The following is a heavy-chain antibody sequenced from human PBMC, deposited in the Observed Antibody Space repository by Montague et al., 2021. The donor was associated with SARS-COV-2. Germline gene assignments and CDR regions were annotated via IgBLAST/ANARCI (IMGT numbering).Heavy chain of an antibody. CDR1: GDSVSSNSVA. J-gene: IGHJ4*02. CDR2: TYYRSKWYN. V-gene: IGHV6-1*01. CDR3: VRYSVCFYFDF. Sequence: CAISGDSVSSNSVAWSGVRQSPWRGLEWLGRTYYRSKWYNGYAPSVRGRLTVNPDASKNEFSLELNYVTPEDTAVYYCVRYSVCFYFDFWGQGTLVTVSS. D-gene: IGHD5/OR15-5a*01.